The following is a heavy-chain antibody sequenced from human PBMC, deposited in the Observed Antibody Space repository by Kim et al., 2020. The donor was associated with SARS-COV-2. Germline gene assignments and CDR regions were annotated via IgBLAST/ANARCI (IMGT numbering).Heavy chain of an antibody. CDR3: AKVLDYGAKNRPFDY. CDR1: GFSINNYW. CDR2: VNSDGSST. Sequence: GGSLRLSCAASGFSINNYWMHWVRQAPGKGLVWVSHVNSDGSSTNYADSVKGRFTISRDNAKNTLYLQLNSLRAEDTAVNYCAKVLDYGAKNRPFDYWGQGTLVTVSS. V-gene: IGHV3-74*01. D-gene: IGHD4-17*01. J-gene: IGHJ4*02.